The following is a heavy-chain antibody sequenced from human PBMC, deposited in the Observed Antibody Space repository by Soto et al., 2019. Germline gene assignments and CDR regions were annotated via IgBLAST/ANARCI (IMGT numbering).Heavy chain of an antibody. J-gene: IGHJ5*02. CDR2: ISAYNGNT. CDR1: GYTFTSYG. Sequence: QVQLVQSGAEVKKPGASVKVSCKASGYTFTSYGISWVRQAPGQGLEWMGWISAYNGNTNYAQKLQGRVTMTTDTSTSTAYMELRSLRSDDTAVYYCARDEIQYGSGSYRGWFDPWGQGTLVTVSS. V-gene: IGHV1-18*01. D-gene: IGHD3-10*01. CDR3: ARDEIQYGSGSYRGWFDP.